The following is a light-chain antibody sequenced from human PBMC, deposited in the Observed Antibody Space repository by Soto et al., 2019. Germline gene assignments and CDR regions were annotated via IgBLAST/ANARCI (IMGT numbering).Light chain of an antibody. V-gene: IGLV1-44*01. Sequence: QSVLTQPPSASGTPGRRVVISCSGSSSNIGSNTVNWYQQLPGTAPKLLIYSNNHRPSGVPDRFSGSKSGTSASLAISGLQSDDEADYYCAAWDDSLNGYVFATGPKLTVL. CDR2: SNN. CDR1: SSNIGSNT. J-gene: IGLJ1*01. CDR3: AAWDDSLNGYV.